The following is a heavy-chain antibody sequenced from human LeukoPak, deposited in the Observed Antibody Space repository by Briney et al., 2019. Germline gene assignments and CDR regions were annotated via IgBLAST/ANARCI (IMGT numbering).Heavy chain of an antibody. CDR1: GHSIINAFY. CDR2: VYHSGAT. V-gene: IGHV4-38-2*02. CDR3: ARTVDSSGFSPFQH. J-gene: IGHJ1*01. Sequence: SETLTLTWTVAGHSIINAFYWVWIRQAPRKGLVGCGSVYHSGATYYNPSLKSRVTISLDTSNTQLSLKLNSVTAADMAMYYCARTVDSSGFSPFQHWGQGTLVTVSS. D-gene: IGHD3-22*01.